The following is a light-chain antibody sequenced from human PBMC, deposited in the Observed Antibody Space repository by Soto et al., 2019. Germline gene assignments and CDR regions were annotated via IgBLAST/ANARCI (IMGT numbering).Light chain of an antibody. CDR2: KAS. CDR3: QQYKMYSPWT. V-gene: IGKV1-5*03. Sequence: DIQMTQSPSTLSASVGDRVTITGRRSQSISSWLAWYQQKPGKAPKLLIYKASSLESGVPSRFSGSGSGTEFTLTISSLQPDDFATYYCQQYKMYSPWTFGQGTKVDI. J-gene: IGKJ1*01. CDR1: QSISSW.